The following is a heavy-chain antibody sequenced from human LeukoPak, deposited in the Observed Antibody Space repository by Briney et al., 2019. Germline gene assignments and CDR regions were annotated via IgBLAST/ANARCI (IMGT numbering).Heavy chain of an antibody. V-gene: IGHV4-59*01. CDR1: GGSISSYY. CDR2: IYYSGST. J-gene: IGHJ5*02. D-gene: IGHD3-22*01. CDR3: ARAPAYYYDSSGYSPNWFGA. Sequence: SETLSLTCTVSGGSISSYYWSWIRQPPGKGLEWIGYIYYSGSTNYNPSLKSRVTISVDTSKTQFSLKLSSVTAEDTAVYYCARAPAYYYDSSGYSPNWFGAWGQGTLVTVSS.